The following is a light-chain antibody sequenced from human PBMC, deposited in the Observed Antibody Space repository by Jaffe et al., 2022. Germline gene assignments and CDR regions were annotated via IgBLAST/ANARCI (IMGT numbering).Light chain of an antibody. CDR2: DAS. V-gene: IGKV3-11*01. CDR1: QSVSTY. J-gene: IGKJ5*01. Sequence: EIVLTQSPATLSLSPGERATLSCRASQSVSTYLAWYQQKAGQAPRLLIYDASNRATGIPARFSGGGSGTDFTLTISSLEPEDFAVYYCHQRTGWPLGFGQGTRLEIK. CDR3: HQRTGWPLG.